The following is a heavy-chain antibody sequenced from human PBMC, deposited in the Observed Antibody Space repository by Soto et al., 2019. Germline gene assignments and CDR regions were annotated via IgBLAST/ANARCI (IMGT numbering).Heavy chain of an antibody. CDR1: GFTFSSYG. CDR3: AKESWGHAFDT. V-gene: IGHV3-23*01. J-gene: IGHJ3*02. CDR2: IRGSSSTT. D-gene: IGHD7-27*01. Sequence: GGSLRLSCAASGFTFSSYGMNWVRQAPGKGLEWVSAIRGSSSTTYYADSVKGRFTISRDNSKNTLSLQMNSLRGEDTAIYYCAKESWGHAFDTWGQGTMVTVSS.